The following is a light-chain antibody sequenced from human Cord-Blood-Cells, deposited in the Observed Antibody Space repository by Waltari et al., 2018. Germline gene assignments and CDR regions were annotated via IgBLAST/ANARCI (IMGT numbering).Light chain of an antibody. CDR3: QQYNSYPFT. J-gene: IGKJ3*01. V-gene: IGKV3D-15*01. Sequence: IAMTQSPSTASVSPGESATLPCSASQSISSDLAWYQQKPGQAPRLLIYDASTRATGIPARFSGSGSGTDFTLTISSLQSEDFAAYYCQQYNSYPFTFGPGTKVDIK. CDR2: DAS. CDR1: QSISSD.